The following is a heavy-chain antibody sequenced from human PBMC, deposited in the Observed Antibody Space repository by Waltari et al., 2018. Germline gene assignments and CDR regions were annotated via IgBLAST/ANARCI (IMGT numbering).Heavy chain of an antibody. D-gene: IGHD6-13*01. Sequence: QVQLQESGPGLVKPSQTLSLTCTVSGGSISSGDYYWSWIRQPPGKGLEWIGYIYYSGSTYYNPSLKSRVTISVDTSKNQFSLKLSSVTAADTAVYYCASYIGAGKHRKYYSSRVWGYYFDYWGQGTLVTVSS. V-gene: IGHV4-30-4*08. CDR3: ASYIGAGKHRKYYSSRVWGYYFDY. J-gene: IGHJ4*02. CDR2: IYYSGST. CDR1: GGSISSGDYY.